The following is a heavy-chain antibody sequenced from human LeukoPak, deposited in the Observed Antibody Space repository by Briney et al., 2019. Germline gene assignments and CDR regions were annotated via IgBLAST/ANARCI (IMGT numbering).Heavy chain of an antibody. Sequence: ASVKVSRKASGYTFTSYDINWVRQATGQGLEWMGWMNPNSGNTGYAQKFQGRVTMTRNTSIGTAYMELSSLRSEDTAVYYCARVLSSGEFDYWGQGTLVTVSS. V-gene: IGHV1-8*01. CDR3: ARVLSSGEFDY. J-gene: IGHJ4*02. CDR2: MNPNSGNT. CDR1: GYTFTSYD. D-gene: IGHD7-27*01.